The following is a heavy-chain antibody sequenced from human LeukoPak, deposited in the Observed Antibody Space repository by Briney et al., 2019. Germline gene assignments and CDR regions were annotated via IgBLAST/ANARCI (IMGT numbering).Heavy chain of an antibody. D-gene: IGHD2-15*01. V-gene: IGHV4-34*01. CDR2: INHSRST. Sequence: PSETLSLTCAVYGGSFSGYYWSWIRQPPGKGLEWIGEINHSRSTNSNPSLKSRVTMSVDTSKNQFSLKLSSVTAADTAVYYCARGPYCRGGSCSIGLSNLYYFDYWGQGTLVTVSS. CDR1: GGSFSGYY. J-gene: IGHJ4*02. CDR3: ARGPYCRGGSCSIGLSNLYYFDY.